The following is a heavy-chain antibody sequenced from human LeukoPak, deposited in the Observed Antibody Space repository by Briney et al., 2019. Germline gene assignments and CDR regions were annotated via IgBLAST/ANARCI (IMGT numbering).Heavy chain of an antibody. J-gene: IGHJ5*02. D-gene: IGHD6-6*01. Sequence: GGSLRLSCAASGFTFSSSAMSWVRQAPGKGLEWVSTISASGGSTYYADSVKGRFTISRDNSKNTLYLQMNSLRAEDTAVYYCAKDRDSSSSWFDPWGQGTLVTVSS. CDR2: ISASGGST. V-gene: IGHV3-23*01. CDR3: AKDRDSSSSWFDP. CDR1: GFTFSSSA.